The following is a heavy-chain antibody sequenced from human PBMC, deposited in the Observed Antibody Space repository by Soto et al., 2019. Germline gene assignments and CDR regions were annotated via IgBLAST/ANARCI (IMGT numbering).Heavy chain of an antibody. J-gene: IGHJ2*01. V-gene: IGHV3-30-3*01. D-gene: IGHD5-12*01. CDR2: ISYDGSNK. Sequence: QVQLVESGGGVVQPGRSLRLSCAASGFTFSSYAMHWVRQAPGKGLEWVAVISYDGSNKYYADSVKGRFTISRDNSKNTLYLQMNSLRAEDTAVYYCARDPGGPYSGYDSDWYFDLWGRGTLVTVSS. CDR1: GFTFSSYA. CDR3: ARDPGGPYSGYDSDWYFDL.